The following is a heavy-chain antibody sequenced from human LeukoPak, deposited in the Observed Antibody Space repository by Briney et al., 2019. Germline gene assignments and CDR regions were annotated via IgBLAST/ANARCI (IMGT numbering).Heavy chain of an antibody. Sequence: GGSLRLSCTASGFTFSSYAMSWVRQAPGKGLEWVSAISVSGGNTYYADSVKGRFTISRDNSKNTLSLQMNSLRAEDTALYYSAKVYFAYSGPSFFDYWGQGTLVAVSS. CDR1: GFTFSSYA. J-gene: IGHJ4*02. CDR2: ISVSGGNT. D-gene: IGHD5-12*01. V-gene: IGHV3-23*01. CDR3: AKVYFAYSGPSFFDY.